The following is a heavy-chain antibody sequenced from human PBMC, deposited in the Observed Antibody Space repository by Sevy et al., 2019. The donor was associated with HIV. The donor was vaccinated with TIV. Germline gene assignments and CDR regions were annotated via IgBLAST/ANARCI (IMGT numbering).Heavy chain of an antibody. V-gene: IGHV1-8*01. J-gene: IGHJ6*02. CDR3: ARADLVSSTFFSYYGMDV. CDR1: GYTFTSYD. D-gene: IGHD6-6*01. Sequence: ASVKVSCKTSGYTFTSYDINWVRQATGQGLEWMGWMNPDSGKRGYAQKFQGRVTMTTNTSISTAYMEPRSLRSEDSAVYYCARADLVSSTFFSYYGMDVWGQGTTVTVSS. CDR2: MNPDSGKR.